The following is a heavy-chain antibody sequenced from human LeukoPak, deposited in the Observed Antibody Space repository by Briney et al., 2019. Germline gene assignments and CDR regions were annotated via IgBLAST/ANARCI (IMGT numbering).Heavy chain of an antibody. J-gene: IGHJ4*02. CDR3: ARDSAAIRAYYYGSGSYNSGDY. CDR1: GYTFTSYA. Sequence: ASVKVSCKASGYTFTSYAMNWVRQAPGQGLGWMGWINTNTGNPTYAQGFTGRFVFSLDTSVSTAYLQISSLKAEDTAVYYCARDSAAIRAYYYGSGSYNSGDYWGQGTLVTVSS. V-gene: IGHV7-4-1*02. D-gene: IGHD3-10*01. CDR2: INTNTGNP.